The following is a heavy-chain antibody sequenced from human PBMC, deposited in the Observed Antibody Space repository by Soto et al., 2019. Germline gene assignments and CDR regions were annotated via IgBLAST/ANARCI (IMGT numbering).Heavy chain of an antibody. J-gene: IGHJ4*02. CDR1: GFTFSSYW. CDR3: ARGHRDDSLADY. V-gene: IGHV3-74*01. CDR2: IYSDGSST. D-gene: IGHD3-22*01. Sequence: GGSLRLSCVASGFTFSSYWMHWVRQAPGKGLVWVSRIYSDGSSTSYADSVKGRFTISRDNAKNTLFLQMSSLRAEDTAVYYCARGHRDDSLADYWGQGTLVTVSS.